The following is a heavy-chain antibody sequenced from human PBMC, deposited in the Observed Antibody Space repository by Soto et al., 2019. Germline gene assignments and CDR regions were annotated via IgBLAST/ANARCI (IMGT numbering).Heavy chain of an antibody. CDR2: IWNDGSSE. J-gene: IGHJ4*02. D-gene: IGHD2-21*02. CDR1: GFTFSSYG. Sequence: QVHLVESGGGVVQPGRSLRLSCAATGFTFSSYGMHWVRQAPGKGLEWVALIWNDGSSEYYADSVKGRFAISRDNSKDSLYLQMNSLRAEDTAVYYCAREKRGYVVMTAALHYWGQGTLVLVSS. V-gene: IGHV3-33*01. CDR3: AREKRGYVVMTAALHY.